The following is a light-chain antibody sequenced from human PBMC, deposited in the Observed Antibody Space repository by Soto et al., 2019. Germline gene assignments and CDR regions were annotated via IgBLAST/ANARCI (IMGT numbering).Light chain of an antibody. CDR2: DVS. CDR1: SSDVGGYNY. CDR3: SSYTSSSTV. V-gene: IGLV2-14*01. J-gene: IGLJ1*01. Sequence: QSVLTQPASVSGSPGQSITISCTGTSSDVGGYNYVSWYQQHPGKAPKLMICDVSNRPSGVSNRFSGSKSGNTASLTISGLQAEDEADYYCSSYTSSSTVFGTGTKVTVL.